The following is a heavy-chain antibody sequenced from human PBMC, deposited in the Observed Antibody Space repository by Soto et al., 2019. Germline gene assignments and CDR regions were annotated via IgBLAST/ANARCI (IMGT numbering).Heavy chain of an antibody. J-gene: IGHJ4*02. Sequence: PGGSLRLSCAASGFTFSSYAMRWVRQAPGKGLEWVSAISGSGGSTYYADTVKGRFTNSRGNSKNTLYLQMNSLRAEDTAVYYCARRGPGTYFDYWGQGTLVTVSS. V-gene: IGHV3-23*01. CDR3: ARRGPGTYFDY. CDR2: ISGSGGST. CDR1: GFTFSSYA. D-gene: IGHD6-13*01.